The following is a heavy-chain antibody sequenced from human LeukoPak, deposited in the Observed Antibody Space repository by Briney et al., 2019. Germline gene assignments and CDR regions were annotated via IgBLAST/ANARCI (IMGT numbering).Heavy chain of an antibody. D-gene: IGHD3-22*01. J-gene: IGHJ4*02. CDR1: GGPISSSY. CDR3: ARATKSSRFHHYLDY. V-gene: IGHV4-59*01. Sequence: PSETLSLTCTVSGGPISSSYWSWIRQPPGKGLEWIGYIYYSGSSNYSPSLKSRVTISLDTSKNQVSLKLTPVTAADTAIYYCARATKSSRFHHYLDYWGQGTLVTVSS. CDR2: IYYSGSS.